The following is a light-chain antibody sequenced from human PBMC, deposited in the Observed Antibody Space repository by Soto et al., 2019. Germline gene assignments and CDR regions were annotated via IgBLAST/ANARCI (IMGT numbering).Light chain of an antibody. J-gene: IGKJ1*01. CDR2: GAS. CDR3: QQYGSSLSWT. CDR1: QSVSSSY. Sequence: ETVLTQSPGTLSLSPGERATLSCRASQSVSSSYLAWYQQKPGQAPRLVIHGASSRATGIPDRFSGSGSGTDFTLTISRLEPEDFAVYYCQQYGSSLSWTFGQGTKV. V-gene: IGKV3-20*01.